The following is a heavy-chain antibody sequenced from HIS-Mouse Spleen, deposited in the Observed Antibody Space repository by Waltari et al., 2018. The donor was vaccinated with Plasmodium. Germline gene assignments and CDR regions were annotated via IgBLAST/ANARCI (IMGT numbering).Heavy chain of an antibody. Sequence: EVQLVESGGGLVQPGGSLSLSVAASGLPFSTYSMTWVRQAPGKGLEWVSYISSSSSTIYYADSVKGRFTISRDNAKNSLYLQMNSLRDEDTAVYYCARVVTIFGVVIDYWGQGTLVTVSS. CDR3: ARVVTIFGVVIDY. V-gene: IGHV3-48*02. D-gene: IGHD3-3*01. CDR2: ISSSSSTI. CDR1: GLPFSTYS. J-gene: IGHJ4*02.